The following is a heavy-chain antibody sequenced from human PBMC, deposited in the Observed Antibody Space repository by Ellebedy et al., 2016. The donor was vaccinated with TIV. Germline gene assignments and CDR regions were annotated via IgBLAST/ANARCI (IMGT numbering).Heavy chain of an antibody. CDR3: AREVKEVEGYYYYGMDV. Sequence: PGGSLRLSCAASGFTFSSYSMNWVRQAPGRGLEWVSYISSSSSTIYYADSVKGRFTISRDNAKNSLYLQMNSLRAEDTAVYYCAREVKEVEGYYYYGMDVWGQGTTVTVSS. CDR2: ISSSSSTI. V-gene: IGHV3-48*04. D-gene: IGHD2-15*01. J-gene: IGHJ6*02. CDR1: GFTFSSYS.